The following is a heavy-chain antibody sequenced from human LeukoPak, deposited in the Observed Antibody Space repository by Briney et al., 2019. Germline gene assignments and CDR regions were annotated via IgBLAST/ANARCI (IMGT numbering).Heavy chain of an antibody. CDR3: ASIRKYQLLLAFDI. CDR1: GGSISSGDYY. Sequence: SQTLSLTCTVSGGSISSGDYYWSWIRQPPGKGLEWIGYIYHSGSTYYNPSLKSRVTISVDRSKNQFSLKLSSVTAADTAVYYCASIRKYQLLLAFDIWGQGTIVTVSS. J-gene: IGHJ3*02. V-gene: IGHV4-30-2*01. CDR2: IYHSGST. D-gene: IGHD2-2*01.